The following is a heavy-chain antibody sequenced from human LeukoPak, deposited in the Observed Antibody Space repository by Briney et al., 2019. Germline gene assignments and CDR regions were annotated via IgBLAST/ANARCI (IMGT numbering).Heavy chain of an antibody. V-gene: IGHV3-33*01. D-gene: IGHD2-15*01. CDR1: GFSFSSYG. CDR2: IWYDGSDK. J-gene: IGHJ4*02. CDR3: ARDSCSGGNCYFDY. Sequence: PGRSLRLSCAASGFSFSSYGMHWVRQAPGKGLEWVAVIWYDGSDKYYADSVKGRFTISRDNSKNTLYLQMNSLRADDTAVYYSARDSCSGGNCYFDYWGQGTLVTVSS.